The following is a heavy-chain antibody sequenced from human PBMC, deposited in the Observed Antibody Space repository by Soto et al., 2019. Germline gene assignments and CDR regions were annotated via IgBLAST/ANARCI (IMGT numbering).Heavy chain of an antibody. CDR2: INDGNGKT. V-gene: IGHV1-3*01. CDR1: GYTFTSYA. Sequence: ASVKVSCNASGYTFTSYAMDWMRHAPGQRIEWMGWINDGNGKTKYSKKLQGRVTITRETSASKEYMELSRLRSEEKAVYYCARDLGGWPDYWGQGTLVTVSS. J-gene: IGHJ4*02. D-gene: IGHD2-15*01. CDR3: ARDLGGWPDY.